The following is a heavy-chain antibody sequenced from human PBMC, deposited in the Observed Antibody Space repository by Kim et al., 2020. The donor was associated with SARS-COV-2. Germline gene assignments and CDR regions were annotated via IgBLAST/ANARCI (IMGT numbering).Heavy chain of an antibody. Sequence: YADSVKGRFTSSRENSKNPLYLQMNSLRAEDTAVYYCARIPGIAAAADYWGQGTLVTVSS. CDR3: ARIPGIAAAADY. D-gene: IGHD6-13*01. V-gene: IGHV3-53*01. J-gene: IGHJ4*02.